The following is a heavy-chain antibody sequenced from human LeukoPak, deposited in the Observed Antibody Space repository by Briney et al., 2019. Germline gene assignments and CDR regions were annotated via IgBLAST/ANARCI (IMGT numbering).Heavy chain of an antibody. D-gene: IGHD6-19*01. CDR2: INPNSGGT. V-gene: IGHV1-2*02. Sequence: ASVKVSCKASGYTFTGYYMHWVRQAPGQGLEWMGWINPNSGGTNYAQKFQGRVTMTRDTSISTAYMELSRLRSDDTAVYYCARVLPGGAYSSGTIDYWGQGTLVTVSS. CDR1: GYTFTGYY. CDR3: ARVLPGGAYSSGTIDY. J-gene: IGHJ4*02.